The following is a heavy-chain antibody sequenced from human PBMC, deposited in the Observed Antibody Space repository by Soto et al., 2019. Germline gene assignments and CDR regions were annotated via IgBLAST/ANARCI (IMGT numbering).Heavy chain of an antibody. D-gene: IGHD3-9*01. CDR1: GFIFKTHD. V-gene: IGHV3-13*01. Sequence: GGALRLPCVASGFIFKTHDMHLGRQLTGKGLEWVSATGTVGDTYYSDSVKGRFTMSRENAKNSVYLQMNSLRVGDTGVYYCAKDSRSGSFDIWGQGTMVTVSS. CDR3: AKDSRSGSFDI. CDR2: TGTVGDT. J-gene: IGHJ3*02.